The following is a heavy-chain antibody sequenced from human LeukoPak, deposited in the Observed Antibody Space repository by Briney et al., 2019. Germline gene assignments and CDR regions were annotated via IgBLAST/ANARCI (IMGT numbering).Heavy chain of an antibody. J-gene: IGHJ4*02. CDR2: ISYDGSNK. CDR3: AKVFWRPEGH. CDR1: GFTFSSYA. D-gene: IGHD6-25*01. Sequence: GGSLRLSCAASGFTFSSYAMHWVRQAPGKGLEWVAVISYDGSNKYYADSVKGRFTISRDNSKNTLYLQMNSLRAEDTAVYYCAKVFWRPEGHWGRGTLVTVSS. V-gene: IGHV3-30*04.